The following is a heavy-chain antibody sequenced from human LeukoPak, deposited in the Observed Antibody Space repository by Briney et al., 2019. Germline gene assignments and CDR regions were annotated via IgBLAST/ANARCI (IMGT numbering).Heavy chain of an antibody. CDR1: GFSLSTTGMS. D-gene: IGHD4-23*01. CDR2: IDWDEDK. Sequence: SGPTLVNPTQTLTLTCTFSGFSLSTTGMSVSWIRQPPGKALEWLARIDWDEDKYYSTSLKTRLTISKDTSEAQVVLTITNMDPVDTATYYCARDSGGGYGGNFGYWGQGTLVTVSS. J-gene: IGHJ4*02. V-gene: IGHV2-70*11. CDR3: ARDSGGGYGGNFGY.